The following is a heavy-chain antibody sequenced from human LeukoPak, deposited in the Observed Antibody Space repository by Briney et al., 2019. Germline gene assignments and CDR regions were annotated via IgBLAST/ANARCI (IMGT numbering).Heavy chain of an antibody. V-gene: IGHV1-69*13. CDR2: IIPIFGTA. J-gene: IGHJ5*02. D-gene: IGHD6-13*01. Sequence: ASVKVSCKAYGGTFSSYAISWVRQAPGQGLEWMGGIIPIFGTANYAQKFQGRVTITADESTSTAYMELGSLRSEDTAVYYCARDRGPRRIAAAGTDWFDPWGQGTLVTVSS. CDR3: ARDRGPRRIAAAGTDWFDP. CDR1: GGTFSSYA.